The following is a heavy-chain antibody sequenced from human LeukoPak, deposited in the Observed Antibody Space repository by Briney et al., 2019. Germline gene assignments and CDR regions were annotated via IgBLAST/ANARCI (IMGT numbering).Heavy chain of an antibody. CDR1: GYSFNRYG. CDR2: ISGSNGNT. V-gene: IGHV1-18*01. J-gene: IGHJ4*02. D-gene: IGHD1-26*01. Sequence: ASVKVSCKASGYSFNRYGVSWVRQAPGQGLEWMGWISGSNGNTNYAQSFQGRVTTTTDVSTGTAYMDLRNLRFDDTAVYFCARSGRGTYYYFDLWGQGTLVTVSS. CDR3: ARSGRGTYYYFDL.